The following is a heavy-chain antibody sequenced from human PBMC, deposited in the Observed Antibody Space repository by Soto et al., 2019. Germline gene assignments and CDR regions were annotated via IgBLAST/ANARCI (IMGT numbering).Heavy chain of an antibody. V-gene: IGHV3-21*01. Sequence: GGSLRLSCAASGFTFSSYSMNWVRQAPGKGLEWVSSISSSSSYIYYADSVKGRFTISRDNAKNSLYLQMNSLRAEDTAVYYCARDSSYDFWSGNDAFDIWGQGTMVTVSS. J-gene: IGHJ3*02. CDR3: ARDSSYDFWSGNDAFDI. D-gene: IGHD3-3*01. CDR2: ISSSSSYI. CDR1: GFTFSSYS.